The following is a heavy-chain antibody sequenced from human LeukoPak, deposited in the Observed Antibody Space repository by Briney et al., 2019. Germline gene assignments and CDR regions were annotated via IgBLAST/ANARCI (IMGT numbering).Heavy chain of an antibody. D-gene: IGHD3-10*01. CDR1: GYTFTSYY. V-gene: IGHV1-46*01. Sequence: ASVKVSCKASGYTFTSYYMHWVRQAPGQGLEWMGIINPSGGSTSYAQKFQGRVTMTRDTSTSTVYMELSSLRSEDTAVYYCARDYCGSGSLRGKWFDPWGQGTLVTVSS. J-gene: IGHJ5*02. CDR3: ARDYCGSGSLRGKWFDP. CDR2: INPSGGST.